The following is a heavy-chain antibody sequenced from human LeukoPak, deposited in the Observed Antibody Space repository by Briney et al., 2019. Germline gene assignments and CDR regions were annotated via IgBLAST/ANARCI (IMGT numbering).Heavy chain of an antibody. CDR1: GFTFSSYW. D-gene: IGHD1-14*01. V-gene: IGHV3-7*01. Sequence: GGSLRLSCAASGFTFSSYWMNWLRRAPGKGLEWVANVKQDGSEKYYVDSVKGRFTISRDNAKNSLYLQMNSLRAEDTAVYYCAKAGAYPILTYDSWGQGALVTVSS. J-gene: IGHJ5*01. CDR3: AKAGAYPILTYDS. CDR2: VKQDGSEK.